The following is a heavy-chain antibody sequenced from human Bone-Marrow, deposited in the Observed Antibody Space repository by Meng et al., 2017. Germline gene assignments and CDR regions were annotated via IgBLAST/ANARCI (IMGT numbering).Heavy chain of an antibody. CDR1: GFTFSSYA. CDR2: ISSNGGST. V-gene: IGHV3-64*02. J-gene: IGHJ4*02. Sequence: GESLKISCAASGFTFSSYAMHWVRQAPGKGLEYVSAISSNGGSTHYADSVKGRFTISRDNSKNTLYLQMGSLRAEDMAVYYCARASNEWEPPSFIDYWGQGTLVTVSS. D-gene: IGHD1-26*01. CDR3: ARASNEWEPPSFIDY.